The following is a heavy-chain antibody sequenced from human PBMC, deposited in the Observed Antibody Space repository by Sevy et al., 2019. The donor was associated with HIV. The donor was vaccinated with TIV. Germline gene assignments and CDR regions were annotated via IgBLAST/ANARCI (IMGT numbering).Heavy chain of an antibody. CDR3: ASLSFAGYSRFDI. CDR2: ISPGTGVT. V-gene: IGHV1-2*02. D-gene: IGHD1-26*01. Sequence: ASVKVSCKASGYSFTAYYMHWVRQAPVQGLEWMGWISPGTGVTKYAQKFQGRVSMTTDSSINTAHMELSSLRSDDTAVYYCASLSFAGYSRFDIWGQGTLVTVSS. J-gene: IGHJ3*02. CDR1: GYSFTAYY.